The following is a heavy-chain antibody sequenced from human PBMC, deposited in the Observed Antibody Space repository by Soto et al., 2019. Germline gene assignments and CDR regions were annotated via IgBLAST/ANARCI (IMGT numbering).Heavy chain of an antibody. V-gene: IGHV2-5*01. CDR2: IYWSGDE. CDR3: ARGLATLPVFAFDI. J-gene: IGHJ3*02. CDR1: GFSLSTSGVG. D-gene: IGHD6-6*01. Sequence: QGTLKESGPTLVKPTQTLTLTCSFSGFSLSTSGVGVGWIRQSPEKALEWLALIYWSGDEHYRPSLKSRLSITKDTSKNHVVLIMTDMDPVDTATYYCARGLATLPVFAFDIWGQGTMVTVSS.